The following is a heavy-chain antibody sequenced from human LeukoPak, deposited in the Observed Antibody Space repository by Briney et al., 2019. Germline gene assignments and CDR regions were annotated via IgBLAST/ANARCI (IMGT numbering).Heavy chain of an antibody. Sequence: GGSLRLSCAASGFTFSTYSMNWVRRAPGKGLEWVSSISGTSSYIYYADSVKGRFTISRDNAKNSLSLQMNSLRAEDTAVYYCATIWELLNYFDYWGQGTLVTVSS. J-gene: IGHJ4*02. CDR3: ATIWELLNYFDY. D-gene: IGHD1-26*01. CDR1: GFTFSTYS. CDR2: ISGTSSYI. V-gene: IGHV3-21*01.